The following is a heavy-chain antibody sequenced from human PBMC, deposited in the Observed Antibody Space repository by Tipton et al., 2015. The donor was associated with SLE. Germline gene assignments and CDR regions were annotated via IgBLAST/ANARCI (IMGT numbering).Heavy chain of an antibody. CDR1: GGSFSGYY. CDR3: ARGPNLDY. J-gene: IGHJ4*02. Sequence: TLSLTCAVYGGSFSGYYWSWIRQPPGKGLEWIGEINHSGSTNYNPSLKSRVTISVDTSKKQFSLKLSSVTAADTAVYYCARGPNLDYWGQGTLVTVSS. CDR2: INHSGST. V-gene: IGHV4-34*01. D-gene: IGHD1-14*01.